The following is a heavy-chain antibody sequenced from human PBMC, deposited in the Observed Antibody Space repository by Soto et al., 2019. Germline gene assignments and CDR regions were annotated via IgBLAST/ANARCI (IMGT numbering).Heavy chain of an antibody. V-gene: IGHV3-30-3*01. D-gene: IGHD5-18*01. CDR2: ISYDGSNK. Sequence: QVQLVESGGGVVQPGRSLRLSCAASGFTFSSYAMHWVRQAPGKGLEWVAVISYDGSNKYYADSVKGRFTISRDNSKNTLYLQMNSLRAEDTAVYYCARDDRDVDTAMVWSMVNAFDIWGQGTMVTVSS. CDR1: GFTFSSYA. CDR3: ARDDRDVDTAMVWSMVNAFDI. J-gene: IGHJ3*02.